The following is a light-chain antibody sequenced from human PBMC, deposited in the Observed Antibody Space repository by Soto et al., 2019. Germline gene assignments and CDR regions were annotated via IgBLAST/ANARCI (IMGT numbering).Light chain of an antibody. CDR3: QQYNNWPLT. J-gene: IGKJ4*01. CDR2: GAS. V-gene: IGKV3-15*01. CDR1: QSVTSTY. Sequence: EIVLTQSPGTLSLSPGERATLSCRASQSVTSTYLGWYQQKPGQAPSLLIYGASTRATDIPARFSGSGSGTEFTLTISSLQSEDFALYYCQQYNNWPLTFGGGTKVDIK.